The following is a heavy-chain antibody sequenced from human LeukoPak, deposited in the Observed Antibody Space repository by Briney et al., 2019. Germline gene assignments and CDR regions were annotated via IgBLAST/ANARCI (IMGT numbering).Heavy chain of an antibody. J-gene: IGHJ4*02. Sequence: GGSLRLSCAAPGFTLSTYWMSWVRQAPGKGLEWVANIKQDGSEKHYVDSVKGRFTISRDNAKNSLYLQMNSLRVEDTAVYYCARDIFDLRGQGTLVIVSS. CDR3: ARDIFDL. CDR1: GFTLSTYW. V-gene: IGHV3-7*01. CDR2: IKQDGSEK.